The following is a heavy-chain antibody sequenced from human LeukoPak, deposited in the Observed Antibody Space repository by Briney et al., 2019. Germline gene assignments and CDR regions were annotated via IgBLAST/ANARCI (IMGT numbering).Heavy chain of an antibody. D-gene: IGHD3-16*01. CDR1: GGSLISTDHH. V-gene: IGHV4-39*07. Sequence: SETLSLTCVVSGGSLISTDHHWGWIRQTPGKGLEWIGSMSHSGTTYYNPSLMSRVTMSVDTSKNYFSLQLSSVTAADTAVYCASDWAPGQGRMFDHWGQGTLVTVSS. J-gene: IGHJ4*02. CDR2: MSHSGTT. CDR3: ASDWAPGQGRMFDH.